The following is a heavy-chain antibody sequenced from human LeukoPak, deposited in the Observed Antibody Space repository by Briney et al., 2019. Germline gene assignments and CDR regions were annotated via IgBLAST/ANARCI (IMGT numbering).Heavy chain of an antibody. CDR2: ISYDGSNK. CDR1: GFTFSSYG. CDR3: AKDYVPYDFWSGYYPT. J-gene: IGHJ4*02. V-gene: IGHV3-30*18. D-gene: IGHD3-3*01. Sequence: QTGGSLRLSCAASGFTFSSYGMHWVRQAPGKGLEWVAVISYDGSNKYYADFVKGRFTISRDNSKNTLYLQMNSLRAEDTAVYYCAKDYVPYDFWSGYYPTWGQGTLVTVSS.